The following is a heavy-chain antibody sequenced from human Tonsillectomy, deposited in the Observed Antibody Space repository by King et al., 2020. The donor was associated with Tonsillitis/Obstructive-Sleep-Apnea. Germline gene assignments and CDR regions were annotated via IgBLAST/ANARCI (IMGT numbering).Heavy chain of an antibody. D-gene: IGHD3-10*01. CDR1: GYRFNRYH. CDR2: INPNGGGT. Sequence: VQLVESGAEVKKPGASVKVSCKASGYRFNRYHINWVRQAPGQGLEWMGLINPNGGGTSYAHRFQGRVTLTSDTPSKTVYMELSSLGYEDTAVYYCVRGGEEASGNYWDNWFDPWGQGTLVTVSS. CDR3: VRGGEEASGNYWDNWFDP. V-gene: IGHV1-46*02. J-gene: IGHJ5*02.